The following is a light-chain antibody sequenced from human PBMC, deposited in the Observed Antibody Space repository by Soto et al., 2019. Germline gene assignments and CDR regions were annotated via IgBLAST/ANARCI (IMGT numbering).Light chain of an antibody. Sequence: IQMTQSPSSLSASVGDRVTITCRASQAIRSDLAGYQQKPGMAPKFLIFAASNLQRGVPARFSGSGSGTDFTLTISSLQPEDFATYYCLQLYNYPRTFGQGTKV. CDR2: AAS. V-gene: IGKV1-6*01. J-gene: IGKJ1*01. CDR3: LQLYNYPRT. CDR1: QAIRSD.